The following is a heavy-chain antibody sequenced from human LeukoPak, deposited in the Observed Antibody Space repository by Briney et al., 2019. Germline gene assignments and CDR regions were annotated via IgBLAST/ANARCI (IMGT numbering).Heavy chain of an antibody. D-gene: IGHD2-21*01. CDR2: IRSKANSYAT. CDR1: GFTFSGSA. V-gene: IGHV3-73*01. CDR3: WGCLFSPPAFCY. Sequence: GGSLRLSCAASGFTFSGSAMHWVRQASGKGLEWVGRIRSKANSYATAYAASVKGRFTISRDDSKNTAYLQMNSLKTEDTAVSLVWGCLFSPPAFCYGAQEPLSTVP. J-gene: IGHJ4*02.